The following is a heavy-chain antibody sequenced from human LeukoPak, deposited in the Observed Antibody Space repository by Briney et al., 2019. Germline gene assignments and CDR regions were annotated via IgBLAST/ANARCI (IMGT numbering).Heavy chain of an antibody. Sequence: PGGSLRLSCAASGFTFSSYAMNWVRQAPGKGLEWVANIKQDGSEKYYVDSVKGRFTISRDNAKNSLYLQMNSLRAEDTAVYYCARGPPYYDRSGYLNYWGQGTLVTVSS. CDR2: IKQDGSEK. V-gene: IGHV3-7*01. CDR1: GFTFSSYA. J-gene: IGHJ4*02. CDR3: ARGPPYYDRSGYLNY. D-gene: IGHD3-22*01.